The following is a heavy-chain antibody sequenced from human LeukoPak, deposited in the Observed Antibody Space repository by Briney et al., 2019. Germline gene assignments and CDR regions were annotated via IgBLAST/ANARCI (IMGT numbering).Heavy chain of an antibody. CDR1: EFTLRDAW. CDR3: ASPLVESSGNVHFGL. D-gene: IGHD4-23*01. CDR2: IKPDGSWK. V-gene: IGHV3-7*05. Sequence: PGGSLRLSCSASEFTLRDAWMNWVRQAPGKGLEWVANIKPDGSWKSYVDSVKGRFIISRDNAKKSLYMEMNSLRAEDTAVYYCASPLVESSGNVHFGLWGRGTLVTVSS. J-gene: IGHJ2*01.